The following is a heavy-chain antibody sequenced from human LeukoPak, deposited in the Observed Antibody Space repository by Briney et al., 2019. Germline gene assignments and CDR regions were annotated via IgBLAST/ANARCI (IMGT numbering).Heavy chain of an antibody. CDR3: ARLPDP. CDR2: IYTSGIT. CDR1: GGSISSYY. V-gene: IGHV4-4*07. J-gene: IGHJ5*02. Sequence: KPSETLSLTCTVSGGSISSYYWYWIRQPAGKGLEWIGRIYTSGITNYNPSLKSRVTISVDTSKNQFSLKLTSVTASDTAVYYCARLPDPWGQGTLVTVSS.